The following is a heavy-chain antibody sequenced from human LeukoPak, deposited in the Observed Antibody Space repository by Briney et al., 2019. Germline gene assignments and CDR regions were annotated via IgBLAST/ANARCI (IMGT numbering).Heavy chain of an antibody. CDR1: GFPFTSHS. CDR2: LSTTSSFI. J-gene: IGHJ6*02. Sequence: GGSLRLSPSASGFPFTSHSMNWGPQAPGKGLEWGSSLSTTSSFIFYADSMKGRFTISRDNAKNSLYMQMSSLRAEDTAVYDCAKNYYDSSGYYDDYGMDAWGQGTTVTVSS. CDR3: AKNYYDSSGYYDDYGMDA. V-gene: IGHV3-21*01. D-gene: IGHD3-22*01.